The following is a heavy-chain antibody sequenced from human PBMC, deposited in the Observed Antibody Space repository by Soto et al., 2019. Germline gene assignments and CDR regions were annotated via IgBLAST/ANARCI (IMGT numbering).Heavy chain of an antibody. CDR1: GGTFSSYA. Sequence: ASVKVSCKASGGTFSSYAISWVRQAPGQGLEWMGGIIPIFGTANYAQKFQGRVTITADESTSTAYMELSSLRSEDTAVYYCARKGATETPRGIAARSKLYYYYGMDVWGQGTTVTVSS. CDR3: ARKGATETPRGIAARSKLYYYYGMDV. J-gene: IGHJ6*02. D-gene: IGHD6-6*01. V-gene: IGHV1-69*13. CDR2: IIPIFGTA.